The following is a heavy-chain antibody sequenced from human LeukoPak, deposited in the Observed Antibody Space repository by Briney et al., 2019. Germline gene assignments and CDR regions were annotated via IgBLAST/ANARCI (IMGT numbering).Heavy chain of an antibody. V-gene: IGHV4-34*01. J-gene: IGHJ6*03. CDR1: GGSFSGYY. CDR3: ARGARRKGYCSSTSCSKGSYYYYYMDV. D-gene: IGHD2-2*01. Sequence: SETLSLTCAVCGGSFSGYYWSWIRQPPGKGLEWMGEINHSGSTNYNPSLKSRVTISVDTSKNQFSLKLSAVTAADTAVYYCARGARRKGYCSSTSCSKGSYYYYYMDVWGKGTTATVSS. CDR2: INHSGST.